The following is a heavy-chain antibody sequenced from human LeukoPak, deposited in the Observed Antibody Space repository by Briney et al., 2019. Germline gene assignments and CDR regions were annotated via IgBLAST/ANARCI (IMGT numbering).Heavy chain of an antibody. V-gene: IGHV1-69*13. Sequence: SVKVSCKASGGTFSSYAISWVRQAPGQGLEWMGGIIPIFGTANYAQKFQGRVTITADESTSTAYMELSSLRSEDTAVYYCARDTSGWYYDFWSGFTPRIYYYCGMDVWGQGTTVTVSS. J-gene: IGHJ6*02. D-gene: IGHD3-3*01. CDR3: ARDTSGWYYDFWSGFTPRIYYYCGMDV. CDR2: IIPIFGTA. CDR1: GGTFSSYA.